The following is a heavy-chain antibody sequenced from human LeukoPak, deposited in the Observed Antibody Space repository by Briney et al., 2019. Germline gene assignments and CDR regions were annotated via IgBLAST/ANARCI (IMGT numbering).Heavy chain of an antibody. V-gene: IGHV5-51*01. J-gene: IGHJ5*02. CDR3: AREGDYGDIGVGNWFDP. CDR2: IYPGDSDT. CDR1: GYSFTSYW. Sequence: GESLKISCKGSGYSFTSYWIGWVRQMPGKGLGWMGIIYPGDSDTRYSPSFQGQVTISADKSISTAYLQWSSLKASDTAMYYCAREGDYGDIGVGNWFDPWGQGTLVTVSS. D-gene: IGHD4-17*01.